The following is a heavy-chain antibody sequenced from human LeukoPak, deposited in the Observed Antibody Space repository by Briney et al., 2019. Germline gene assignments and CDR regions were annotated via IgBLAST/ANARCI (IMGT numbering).Heavy chain of an antibody. V-gene: IGHV4-4*02. D-gene: IGHD3-22*01. CDR3: ARVTGYMIEDYFDY. CDR2: IYHSGST. Sequence: SETLSLTCAVSGGSISSSNWWSWVRRPPGKGPEWIGEIYHSGSTNYNPSLKSRVTISVDTSKNQFSLKLRSVTAADTAVYYCARVTGYMIEDYFDYWGQGTLVTVSS. J-gene: IGHJ4*02. CDR1: GGSISSSNW.